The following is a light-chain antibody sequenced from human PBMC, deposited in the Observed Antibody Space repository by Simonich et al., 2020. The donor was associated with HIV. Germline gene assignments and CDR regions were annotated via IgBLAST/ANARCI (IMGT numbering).Light chain of an antibody. CDR3: QQYNSYSLT. CDR1: QSISSW. Sequence: DIQLTQSPSTLSASVGDRVTITCRASQSISSWLAWNQQKPGKAPKLLIYKASSLESWVPSRCSGSGSGTEFTLTISSLQPDDFATYYCQQYNSYSLTFGGGTKVEIK. V-gene: IGKV1-5*03. J-gene: IGKJ4*01. CDR2: KAS.